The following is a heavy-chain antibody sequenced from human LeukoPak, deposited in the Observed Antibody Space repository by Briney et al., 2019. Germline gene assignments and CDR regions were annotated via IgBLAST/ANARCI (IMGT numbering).Heavy chain of an antibody. Sequence: GGPLRLSCAASGFTFSSYSMNWVRQAPGKGLEWVSSISSSSSYIYYADSVKGRFTISRDNAKNSLYLQMNSLRAEDTAVYYCAKDHSSGWFDAFDIWGQGTMVTVSS. CDR1: GFTFSSYS. V-gene: IGHV3-21*01. D-gene: IGHD6-19*01. J-gene: IGHJ3*02. CDR3: AKDHSSGWFDAFDI. CDR2: ISSSSSYI.